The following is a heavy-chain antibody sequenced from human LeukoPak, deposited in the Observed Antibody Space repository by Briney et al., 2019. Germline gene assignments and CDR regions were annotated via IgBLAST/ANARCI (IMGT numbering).Heavy chain of an antibody. CDR2: IKQDGSEK. CDR1: GFTFSSYW. CDR3: ARESGSGYFAFDI. V-gene: IGHV3-7*01. J-gene: IGHJ3*02. D-gene: IGHD3-22*01. Sequence: GGSLRLSCAASGFTFSSYWMSWVRQAPGKGLEWVANIKQDGSEKYYVDSVKGRFTISRDNAKNPLYLQMNSLRAEDTAVYYCARESGSGYFAFDIWGQGTMVTVSS.